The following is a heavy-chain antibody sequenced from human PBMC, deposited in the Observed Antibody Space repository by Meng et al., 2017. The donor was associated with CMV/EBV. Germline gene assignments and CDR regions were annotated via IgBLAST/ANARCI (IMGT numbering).Heavy chain of an antibody. V-gene: IGHV4-34*01. J-gene: IGHJ5*02. CDR3: ARGVGGWFDP. D-gene: IGHD1-26*01. CDR1: GGSFSGYY. CDR2: INHSGST. Sequence: QVQLLQWGAGLLKPSETLSLTCAVYGGSFSGYYWSWIRQPPGKGLEWIGEINHSGSTNYNPSLKSRVTISVDTSKNQFSLKLSSVTAADTAVYYCARGVGGWFDPWGQGTLVTVSS.